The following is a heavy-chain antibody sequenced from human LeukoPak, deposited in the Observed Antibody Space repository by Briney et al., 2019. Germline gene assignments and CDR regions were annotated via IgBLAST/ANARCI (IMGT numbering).Heavy chain of an antibody. Sequence: PSGTLSLTCAVSGGSISSNNWWNWVRQPPGKGLEWIGEIYHSGSTNYNPSLKSRVTISVDTSKNQFSLKLSSVTAADTAVYYCARDMVRYGSGSYPFDYWGQGTLVSVSS. V-gene: IGHV4-4*02. CDR1: GGSISSNNW. CDR2: IYHSGST. D-gene: IGHD3-10*01. J-gene: IGHJ4*02. CDR3: ARDMVRYGSGSYPFDY.